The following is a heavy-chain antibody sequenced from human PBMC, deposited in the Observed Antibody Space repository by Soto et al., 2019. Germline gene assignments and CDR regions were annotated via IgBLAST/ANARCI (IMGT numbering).Heavy chain of an antibody. CDR1: GFTFSNFY. D-gene: IGHD1-26*01. CDR3: TRGHYHDAL. J-gene: IGHJ4*01. Sequence: GGSLRLSCVTSGFTFSNFYMSWVRQAPGKGLEWVANIKEDGSEKIYLDSVKGRFTISRDNAENSLYLQMNSLRAEDTAMYFCTRGHYHDALGGRGTLVTVSS. CDR2: IKEDGSEK. V-gene: IGHV3-7*01.